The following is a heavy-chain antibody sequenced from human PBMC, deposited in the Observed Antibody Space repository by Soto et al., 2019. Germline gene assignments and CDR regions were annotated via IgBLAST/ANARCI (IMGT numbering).Heavy chain of an antibody. CDR1: GGSFSGYY. V-gene: IGHV4-34*01. J-gene: IGHJ4*02. CDR3: ARGYMVRGVKRFYVYY. Sequence: QVQLQQWGAGLLKPSETLSLTCAVYGGSFSGYYWSWIRQPPGKGLEWIGEINHSGSTNYNPSLKSRVTISVDTSKTQLSLKLSSVTAADTAVYYCARGYMVRGVKRFYVYYWGRGTLVTVSS. CDR2: INHSGST. D-gene: IGHD3-10*01.